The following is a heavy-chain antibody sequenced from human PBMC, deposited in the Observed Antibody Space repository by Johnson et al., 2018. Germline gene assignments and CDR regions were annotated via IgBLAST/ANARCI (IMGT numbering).Heavy chain of an antibody. CDR2: MNPNSGNT. CDR3: ARLVALPDFYYYYMDV. Sequence: QVQLVESGAEVREPGASVKVSCKASGYTFTSYEINWVRQATGQGLEWMGWMNPNSGNTDYAQNFQDRVTMTRNSSITTAYMELSSLRSEDTAVYYCARLVALPDFYYYYMDVWGKGTTVTVSS. J-gene: IGHJ6*03. CDR1: GYTFTSYE. D-gene: IGHD2-21*01. V-gene: IGHV1-8*01.